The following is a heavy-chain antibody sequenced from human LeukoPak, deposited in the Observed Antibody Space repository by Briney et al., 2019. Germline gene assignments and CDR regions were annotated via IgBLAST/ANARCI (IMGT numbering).Heavy chain of an antibody. Sequence: GGSLRLSCAASGFTFDDYGMSWVRQAPGKGLELVSGINWNGGSTGYADSVKGRFTISRDNAKNSLYLQMNSLRAEDTAVYYCARQGGGYSSSWYVEHYYYMDVWGKGTTVTVSS. D-gene: IGHD6-13*01. J-gene: IGHJ6*03. CDR3: ARQGGGYSSSWYVEHYYYMDV. CDR1: GFTFDDYG. V-gene: IGHV3-20*04. CDR2: INWNGGST.